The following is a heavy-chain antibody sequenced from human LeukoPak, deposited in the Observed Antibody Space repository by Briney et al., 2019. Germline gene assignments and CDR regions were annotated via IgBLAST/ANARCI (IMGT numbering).Heavy chain of an antibody. CDR2: IYYSGNT. J-gene: IGHJ4*02. D-gene: IGHD5-12*01. CDR1: GGSISSYY. V-gene: IGHV4-59*01. Sequence: TPSETLSLTCAVSGGSISSYYWTWIRQPPGKGLEWIGYIYYSGNTNYNPSLKSRVTISVDTSKNQFSLNLSSVTAADTAVYYCARSGGYVLYFDYWGQGAPVTVSS. CDR3: ARSGGYVLYFDY.